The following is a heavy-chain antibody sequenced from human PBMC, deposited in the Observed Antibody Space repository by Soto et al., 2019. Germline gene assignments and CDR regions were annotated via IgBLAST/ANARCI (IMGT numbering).Heavy chain of an antibody. V-gene: IGHV4-4*02. J-gene: IGHJ4*02. D-gene: IGHD6-19*01. Sequence: QVQLQESGPGLVKPSGTLSLTCAVSGDSVTSNVWWRWVRQSPGKGLEWIGEAYHNGLTNYSPSLKSRVSMSVDTSRNEFSLKMTSLTAADTAIYYCARDAAVPGESDRFDYWGQGTLVTVSS. CDR3: ARDAAVPGESDRFDY. CDR1: GDSVTSNVW. CDR2: AYHNGLT.